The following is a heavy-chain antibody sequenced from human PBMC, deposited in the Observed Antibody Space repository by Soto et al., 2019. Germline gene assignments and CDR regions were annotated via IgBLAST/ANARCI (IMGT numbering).Heavy chain of an antibody. J-gene: IGHJ4*02. V-gene: IGHV1-2*02. CDR3: ARVPILGPTGDFDY. CDR1: GYTFTDYH. Sequence: QVHLVQSGAEVKRPGDSVKVSCQASGYTFTDYHIHWVRQAPGQGLEWMGRITPRSGEVYYSPKFQGRVTLTRDTSISTAYMELTTLKLDDSAVYYCARVPILGPTGDFDYWGQGTLATVSS. D-gene: IGHD1-26*01. CDR2: ITPRSGEV.